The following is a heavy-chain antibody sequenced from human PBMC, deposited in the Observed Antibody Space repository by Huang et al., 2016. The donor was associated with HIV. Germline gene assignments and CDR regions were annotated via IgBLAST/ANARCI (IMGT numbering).Heavy chain of an antibody. CDR1: GGSFNNFG. V-gene: IGHV1-69*13. CDR2: RSPRLGTR. CDR3: AKRGGAWGSPYAFDL. J-gene: IGHJ3*01. D-gene: IGHD3-16*01. Sequence: QVQLVQSGAEVRKPGSSVKVSCRASGGSFNNFGINWVRQAPGQGLEWMGGRSPRLGTRNDAQRFQGRVTITAYETTGVVYMELSSLRSDDTAVYFCAKRGGAWGSPYAFDLWGPGTMVTVSS.